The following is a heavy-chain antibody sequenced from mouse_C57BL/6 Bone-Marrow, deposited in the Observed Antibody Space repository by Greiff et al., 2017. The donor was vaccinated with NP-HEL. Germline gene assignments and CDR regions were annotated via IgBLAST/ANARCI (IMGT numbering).Heavy chain of an antibody. Sequence: QVQLQQSGAELVRPGTSVKLSCKASGYTFTSYWMHWVKQRPGQGLEWIGVIDPSDSYTNYNQKFKGKATLTVDTSSSTAYMQLSSLTSEDSAVYYCARWDGSSYVGYFDVWGTGTTVTVSS. CDR1: GYTFTSYW. CDR2: IDPSDSYT. D-gene: IGHD1-1*01. V-gene: IGHV1-59*01. CDR3: ARWDGSSYVGYFDV. J-gene: IGHJ1*03.